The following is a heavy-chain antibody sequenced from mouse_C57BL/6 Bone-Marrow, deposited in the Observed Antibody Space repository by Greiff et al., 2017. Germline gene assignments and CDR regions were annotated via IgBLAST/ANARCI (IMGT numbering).Heavy chain of an antibody. Sequence: QVQLQQPGAELVKPGASVKLSCKASGYTFTSYWMQWVKQRPGQGLEWIGEIDPSDSYTNYNQKFKGKATLTVDTSSSTAYMQLSRLTSEDSAVYYCARWGDYDYWGQGTTLTVSS. D-gene: IGHD2-4*01. CDR3: ARWGDYDY. CDR1: GYTFTSYW. V-gene: IGHV1-50*01. J-gene: IGHJ2*01. CDR2: IDPSDSYT.